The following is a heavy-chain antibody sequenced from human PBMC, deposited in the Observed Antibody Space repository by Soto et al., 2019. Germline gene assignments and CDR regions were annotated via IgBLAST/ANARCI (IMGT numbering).Heavy chain of an antibody. CDR1: GFTFANHW. Sequence: PGGSLRLSCSVSGFTFANHWMHWVRQAPWKGLEWVSRMNSDGSTTDYADSVKGRFTVSRDNAKNTLYLQMNSLRAEDTAVYYCATAEVDYWGPGTLVTVSS. CDR3: ATAEVDY. V-gene: IGHV3-74*01. CDR2: MNSDGSTT. J-gene: IGHJ4*02.